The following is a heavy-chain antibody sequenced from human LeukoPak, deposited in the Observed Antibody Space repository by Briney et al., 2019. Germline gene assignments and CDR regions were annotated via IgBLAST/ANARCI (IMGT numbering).Heavy chain of an antibody. CDR2: ISYDGYNK. D-gene: IGHD3-22*01. V-gene: IGHV3-30*19. CDR3: ARVFTRFDDSSGYRVYYFDY. J-gene: IGHJ4*02. CDR1: GFAFSRYG. Sequence: GGSLRLSCAASGFAFSRYGMHWLRQAPGEGLGWVALISYDGYNKYYADSVKGRFTISRDNSKNTLYLQMNSLGAEDTAVYYCARVFTRFDDSSGYRVYYFDYWGQGTLVTVSS.